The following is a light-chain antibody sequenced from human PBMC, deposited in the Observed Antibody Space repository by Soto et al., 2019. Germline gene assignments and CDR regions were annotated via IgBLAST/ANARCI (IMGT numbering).Light chain of an antibody. J-gene: IGKJ1*01. V-gene: IGKV3-11*01. CDR1: QSVSSY. Sequence: EIVLTQSPATLSLSPGERATLSCRASQSVSSYLAWYQQKPDQAPRLLIYDASNRATGIPARFSGSGSGTDFTLTISSLKPEDFADYYCQQRSNWPRTFGQGTKVEIK. CDR3: QQRSNWPRT. CDR2: DAS.